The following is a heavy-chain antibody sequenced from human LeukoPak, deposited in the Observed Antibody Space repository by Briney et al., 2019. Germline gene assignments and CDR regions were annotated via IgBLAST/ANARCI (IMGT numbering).Heavy chain of an antibody. D-gene: IGHD2-8*01. J-gene: IGHJ6*03. CDR1: GYTFTSFG. CDR2: ISAYNGNT. V-gene: IGHV1-18*01. Sequence: GASVKVSCKASGYTFTSFGISWVRQAPGQGLEWMGWISAYNGNTNYAQKFQGRVTITADESTSTAYMELSSLRSEDTAVYYCATSVWPPHYYYYYMDVWGKGTTVTVSS. CDR3: ATSVWPPHYYYYYMDV.